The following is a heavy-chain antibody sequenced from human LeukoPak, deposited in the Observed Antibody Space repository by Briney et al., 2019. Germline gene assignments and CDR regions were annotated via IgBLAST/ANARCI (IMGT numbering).Heavy chain of an antibody. CDR1: GYTFTSYG. Sequence: SVKVSCKASGYTFTSYGISWVRQAPGQGLEWMGRIIPILDMANYAQKFQGRVTITADTSTSTAYMELSSLTSEDTAVYYCARAQGDASSWDYWGQGTLVTVSS. J-gene: IGHJ4*02. CDR3: ARAQGDASSWDY. CDR2: IIPILDMA. D-gene: IGHD6-13*01. V-gene: IGHV1-69*04.